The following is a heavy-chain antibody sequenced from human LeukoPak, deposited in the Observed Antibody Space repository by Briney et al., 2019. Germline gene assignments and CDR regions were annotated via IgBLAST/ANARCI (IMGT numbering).Heavy chain of an antibody. D-gene: IGHD3-10*01. V-gene: IGHV3-15*01. J-gene: IGHJ4*02. CDR2: IKSKSDDMTT. Sequence: PGGSLRLSCAVSGFTFSNAWMSWVRQAPGKGLEWVGRIKSKSDDMTTDYAVPVKGRFIISRDDSKNSLFLQMNSLKTEDTAVYYCGLGSGRSDFDYWGQGTLVIVSS. CDR3: GLGSGRSDFDY. CDR1: GFTFSNAW.